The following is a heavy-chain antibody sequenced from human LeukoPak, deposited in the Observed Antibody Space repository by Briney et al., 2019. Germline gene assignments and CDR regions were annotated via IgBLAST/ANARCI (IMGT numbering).Heavy chain of an antibody. Sequence: SETLSLTCTVSGGSVSSGSYYWSWIRQPPGKGLEWIGYIYYSGSTNYNPSLKSRVTISVDTSKNQFSLKLSSVTAADTAAYYCASTSAAMGRYFQHWGQGTLVTVSS. D-gene: IGHD2-2*01. J-gene: IGHJ1*01. CDR2: IYYSGST. CDR3: ASTSAAMGRYFQH. CDR1: GGSVSSGSYY. V-gene: IGHV4-61*01.